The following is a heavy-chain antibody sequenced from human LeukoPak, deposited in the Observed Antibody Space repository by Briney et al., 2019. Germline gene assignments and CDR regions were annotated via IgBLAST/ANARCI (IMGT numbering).Heavy chain of an antibody. CDR1: GGSISGYV. CDR2: IYSSGTT. CDR3: ARAGEFARNQRTYYMDV. V-gene: IGHV4-4*07. D-gene: IGHD3-16*01. Sequence: SETLSLTCTVSGGSISGYVWSWIRQPAGKGLEWIGRIYSSGTTNYNPSLKSRVTMSVDTSKNQFSLKVRSVTAADTAVFYCARAGEFARNQRTYYMDVWGKGTTVTVSS. J-gene: IGHJ6*03.